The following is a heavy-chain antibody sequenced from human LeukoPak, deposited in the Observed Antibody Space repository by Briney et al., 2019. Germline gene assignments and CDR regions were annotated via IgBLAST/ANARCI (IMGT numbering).Heavy chain of an antibody. Sequence: PSETLSLTCTVSGGSISSSSYYWGWIRQPPGKGLGWFGGFYYSGSTYYNPSLKSRVTISVDTSKNQFSLKLSSVTAADTAVYYCARTITSDIVVVPAALDPWGQGTLVTVSS. CDR1: GGSISSSSYY. CDR3: ARTITSDIVVVPAALDP. J-gene: IGHJ5*02. CDR2: FYYSGST. D-gene: IGHD2-2*01. V-gene: IGHV4-39*01.